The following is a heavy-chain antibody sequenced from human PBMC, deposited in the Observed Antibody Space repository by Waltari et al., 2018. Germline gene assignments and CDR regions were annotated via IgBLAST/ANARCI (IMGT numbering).Heavy chain of an antibody. V-gene: IGHV4-59*01. D-gene: IGHD5-12*01. Sequence: QVQLQESGPGLVKPSETLSLTCPVSGGSISSYYCSWIRQPPGKGLGWIGYSYYSGSTNYNPALKSRVTISVDTSKNQFSLKLSAVTAADTAVYYCARGDSGYPDYWGQGTLVTVSS. CDR1: GGSISSYY. CDR3: ARGDSGYPDY. CDR2: SYYSGST. J-gene: IGHJ4*02.